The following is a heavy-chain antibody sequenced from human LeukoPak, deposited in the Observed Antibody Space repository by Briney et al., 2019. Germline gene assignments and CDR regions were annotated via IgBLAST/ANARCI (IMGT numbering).Heavy chain of an antibody. CDR1: GLTFSTYA. D-gene: IGHD2-2*01. V-gene: IGHV3-23*01. J-gene: IGHJ6*02. CDR3: AQDRGARYPFGMDV. Sequence: PGGSLRLSCAASGLTFSTYAMRWIRQAPGKGLEWVSSIGGGGTTSYADSVKGRFTISRDLSKITVYLQMNSLRAEDMAVYYCAQDRGARYPFGMDVQGQGTTVTVSS. CDR2: IGGGGTT.